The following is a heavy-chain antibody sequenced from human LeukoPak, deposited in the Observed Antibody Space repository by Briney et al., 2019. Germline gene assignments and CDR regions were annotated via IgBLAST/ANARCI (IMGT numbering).Heavy chain of an antibody. J-gene: IGHJ6*02. V-gene: IGHV3-21*01. Sequence: GGSLRLSCAASGFAFSTYSMNWVRQAPGKGLEWVSSISSSSNYIYYADSVKGRFTISRDNAKNSLYLLMNSLRAEDTAVYYCAREGGLRWESVWGQGTTVTVSS. CDR2: ISSSSNYI. D-gene: IGHD2-15*01. CDR1: GFAFSTYS. CDR3: AREGGLRWESV.